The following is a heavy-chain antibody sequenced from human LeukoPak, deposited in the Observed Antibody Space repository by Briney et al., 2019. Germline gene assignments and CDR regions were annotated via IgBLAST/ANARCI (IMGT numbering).Heavy chain of an antibody. CDR2: ISGSGGST. CDR1: GFTFSSYA. Sequence: GGSLRLSCAASGFTFSSYAMSWVRQAPGKGLEWVSAISGSGGSTYYADSVKGRFTISRDNSKNTLYLQMNSLRAEDTAVYYCAKSHNVLLWFGELLNNPSPFDCWGQGTLVTVSS. D-gene: IGHD3-10*01. CDR3: AKSHNVLLWFGELLNNPSPFDC. V-gene: IGHV3-23*01. J-gene: IGHJ4*02.